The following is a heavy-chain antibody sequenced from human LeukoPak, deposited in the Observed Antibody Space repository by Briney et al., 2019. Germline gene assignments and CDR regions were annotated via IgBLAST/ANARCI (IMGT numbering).Heavy chain of an antibody. CDR3: ARDRPIAVVTHDDAFDM. V-gene: IGHV4-38-2*02. CDR1: GYSVTSGYY. Sequence: SSETLSLTCTVSGYSVTSGYYWGWIRQPPGKGLEWIGSIYHSGSTYYNPSLKSRVTISVDTSKNQFSLKLSSVTAADTAVYYCARDRPIAVVTHDDAFDMWGQGTMVTVSS. CDR2: IYHSGST. J-gene: IGHJ3*02. D-gene: IGHD3-22*01.